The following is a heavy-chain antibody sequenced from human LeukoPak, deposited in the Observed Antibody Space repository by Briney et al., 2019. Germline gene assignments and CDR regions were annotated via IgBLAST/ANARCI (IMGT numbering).Heavy chain of an antibody. CDR3: ARVFYDAVSYSFDY. CDR1: GFSFSGYA. V-gene: IGHV3-30*04. D-gene: IGHD3-10*01. CDR2: ISSYGSDK. J-gene: IGHJ4*02. Sequence: QPGGSLRLSCAASGFSFSGYAMHWAAGAPGKGLGGGAFISSYGSDKYYADSVKGRFTISRDNSENTLYLQMSSLRAEDTAVYYCARVFYDAVSYSFDYWGQGTLVTVSS.